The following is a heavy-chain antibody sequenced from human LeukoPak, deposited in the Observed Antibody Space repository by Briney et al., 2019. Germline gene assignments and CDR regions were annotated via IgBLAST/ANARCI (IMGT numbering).Heavy chain of an antibody. CDR1: GYTFTSYG. J-gene: IGHJ5*02. V-gene: IGHV1-18*01. CDR3: ARVDDCSSTSCYNNWFDP. Sequence: ASVKVSCKASGYTFTSYGISWVRQAPGQGLEWMGWISAYNGNTNYAQKLQGRVTMTTDTSTSTAYMELRSLRSDDTAVYYCARVDDCSSTSCYNNWFDPWGQGTLVTVSS. D-gene: IGHD2-2*01. CDR2: ISAYNGNT.